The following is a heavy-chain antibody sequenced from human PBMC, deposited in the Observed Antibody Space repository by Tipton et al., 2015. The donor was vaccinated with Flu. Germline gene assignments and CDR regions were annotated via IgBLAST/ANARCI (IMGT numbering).Heavy chain of an antibody. CDR1: GGSFSDYY. CDR3: ARSSRSCGGSTCYPLDY. Sequence: TLSLTCAVYGGSFSDYYWSWIRQPPGKGLEWIGEINHSGGTDYNPSLKSRVTMSIDTTKSQFSLKLSSVTAADTAIYSCARSSRSCGGSTCYPLDYWGQGTLVTVSS. J-gene: IGHJ4*02. V-gene: IGHV4-34*01. CDR2: INHSGGT. D-gene: IGHD2-15*01.